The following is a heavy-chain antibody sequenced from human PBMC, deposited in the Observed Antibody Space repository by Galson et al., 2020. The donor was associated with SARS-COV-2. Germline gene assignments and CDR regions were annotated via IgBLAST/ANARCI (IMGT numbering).Heavy chain of an antibody. CDR3: TTMRYSSSLYFYYGMDV. Sequence: GESLKISCAASGFPFSSAYMTWVRQAPGKGLEWVGRSKTKTDGGTAEYSVPVNGRFTISRDDSKNTLYLQMNSLKTEDTAVYYCTTMRYSSSLYFYYGMDVWGPGTTVTVSS. CDR2: SKTKTDGGTA. D-gene: IGHD6-13*01. V-gene: IGHV3-15*01. CDR1: GFPFSSAY. J-gene: IGHJ6*02.